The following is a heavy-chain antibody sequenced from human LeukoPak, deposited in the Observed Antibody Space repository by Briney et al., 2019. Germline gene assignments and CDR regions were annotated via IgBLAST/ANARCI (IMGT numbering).Heavy chain of an antibody. V-gene: IGHV3-7*03. CDR3: ARGGSQRFDY. D-gene: IGHD3-10*01. J-gene: IGHJ4*02. Sequence: PGGSLRLSCAASGFTFNTYWMSWVRQAPGKGLEWVANIKPDGNDKYYVDSVKDRFTISRDNAKNSLSLQMNSLRAEDTAVYYCARGGSQRFDYWGQGTLVTVSS. CDR2: IKPDGNDK. CDR1: GFTFNTYW.